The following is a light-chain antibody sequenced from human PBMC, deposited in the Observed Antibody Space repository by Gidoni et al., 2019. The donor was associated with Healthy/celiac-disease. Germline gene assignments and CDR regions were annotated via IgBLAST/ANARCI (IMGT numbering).Light chain of an antibody. CDR1: QSVSSSY. CDR2: GAS. Sequence: EIVLTQSPGTLSLSPGERATLSCRARQSVSSSYLAWYQQKPGQAPRLLIYGASSRATSIPDRFSGSGSGTDFTLTISRLEPEDFAVYYCQQYGSSPECSFGQGTKLEIK. CDR3: QQYGSSPECS. J-gene: IGKJ2*04. V-gene: IGKV3-20*01.